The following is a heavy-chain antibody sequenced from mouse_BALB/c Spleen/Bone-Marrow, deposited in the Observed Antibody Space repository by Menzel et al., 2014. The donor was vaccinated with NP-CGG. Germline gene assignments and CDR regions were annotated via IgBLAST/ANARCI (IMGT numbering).Heavy chain of an antibody. Sequence: VQLQRSGAELLKPGASVKMSCKASGYTFTSYWMHWVKQRPGQGLEWIGYINPSTGYTDYNQKFNDKATLTADKSSSTAYMQLSSLTSKDSAVYYCARGNPLYAMDYWGQGTSVTVSS. CDR1: GYTFTSYW. CDR3: ARGNPLYAMDY. J-gene: IGHJ4*01. D-gene: IGHD2-1*01. CDR2: INPSTGYT. V-gene: IGHV1-7*01.